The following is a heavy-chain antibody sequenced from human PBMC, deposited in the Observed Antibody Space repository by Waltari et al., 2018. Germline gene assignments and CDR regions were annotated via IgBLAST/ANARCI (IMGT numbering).Heavy chain of an antibody. CDR2: IYYSGST. D-gene: IGHD3-3*01. CDR3: ARFQSGYDAFDI. CDR1: GGSISSYY. J-gene: IGHJ3*02. V-gene: IGHV4-59*08. Sequence: QVQLQESGPGLVKPSETLSLTCTVSGGSISSYYWSWIRQPPGKGLEWIGYIYYSGSTNYNPSLKSRVTISVDTSKNQFSLKLSSVTAADTAVYYCARFQSGYDAFDIWGQGTMVTVSS.